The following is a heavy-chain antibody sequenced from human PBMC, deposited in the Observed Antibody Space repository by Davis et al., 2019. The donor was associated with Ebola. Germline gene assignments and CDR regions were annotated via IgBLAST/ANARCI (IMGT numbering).Heavy chain of an antibody. D-gene: IGHD2-21*02. CDR2: INPYNGGT. V-gene: IGHV1-2*06. CDR1: GYTFTGYY. J-gene: IGHJ6*04. CDR3: ARVRYSGGDCSRQYYYGMDV. Sequence: ALVMVSCKASGYTFTGYYMQWVRRAPGQGLEWMGRINPYNGGTNYAQKFQGRVTMTRDTSISTAKMELSRLTSYDTAVYYCARVRYSGGDCSRQYYYGMDVWGKGTTVTVSS.